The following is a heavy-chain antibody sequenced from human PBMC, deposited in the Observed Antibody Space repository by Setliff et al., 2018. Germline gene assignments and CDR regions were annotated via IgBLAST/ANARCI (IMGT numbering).Heavy chain of an antibody. CDR2: IDWDDDK. Sequence: ASGPTLVNPTQTLTLTCTFSGFSLSTSEMCVSWIRQPPGKALEWLARIDWDDDKYYSTSLKTRLTISKDTSKNQVVLTMTDMDPVDTATYYCARCITIFGVVIPNALDYWGQGTLVTVSS. J-gene: IGHJ4*02. V-gene: IGHV2-70*11. CDR1: GFSLSTSEMC. CDR3: ARCITIFGVVIPNALDY. D-gene: IGHD3-3*01.